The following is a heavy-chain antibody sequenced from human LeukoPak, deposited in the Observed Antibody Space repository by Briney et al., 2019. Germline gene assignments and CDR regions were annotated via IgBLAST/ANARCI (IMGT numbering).Heavy chain of an antibody. Sequence: ASVKVSCKASGYTFTSYGISWVRQAPGQGLEWMGWINAYNGNTNYAQKLQGRVTMTTDTSTSTAYMELRSLRSDDTAVYYCARVPPAPYCSSTSCPLPFDYWGQGTLVTVSS. CDR2: INAYNGNT. V-gene: IGHV1-18*04. CDR1: GYTFTSYG. CDR3: ARVPPAPYCSSTSCPLPFDY. J-gene: IGHJ4*02. D-gene: IGHD2-2*01.